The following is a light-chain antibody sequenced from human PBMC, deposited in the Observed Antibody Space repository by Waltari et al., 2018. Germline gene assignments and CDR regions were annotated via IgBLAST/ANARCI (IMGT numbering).Light chain of an antibody. CDR2: KDN. Sequence: QSVLTQPPSASGTPGQRVTISCSGSSSNIGRNYVFCSHQLPATAPKVLIYKDNQRPSGVPDRFSGSKSGTSASLAISGLRSEDEADYYCATWDDSLSGYVFGSGTKVAVL. CDR1: SSNIGRNY. V-gene: IGLV1-47*01. J-gene: IGLJ1*01. CDR3: ATWDDSLSGYV.